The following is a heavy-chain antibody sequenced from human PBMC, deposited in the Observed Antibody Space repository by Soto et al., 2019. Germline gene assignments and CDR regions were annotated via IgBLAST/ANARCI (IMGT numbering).Heavy chain of an antibody. Sequence: XXTLSLTCTVSGGSITSYFCAWIRQPPGKGLERMAXIHYTXTTHYNTSAKXXVTISVDXXKNPFSLKLSSVTAADPAVYYCARHFSVDYFDYWGRGALVTVSS. J-gene: IGHJ4*02. CDR3: ARHFSVDYFDY. CDR2: IHYTXTT. V-gene: IGHV4-39*01. CDR1: GGSITSYF.